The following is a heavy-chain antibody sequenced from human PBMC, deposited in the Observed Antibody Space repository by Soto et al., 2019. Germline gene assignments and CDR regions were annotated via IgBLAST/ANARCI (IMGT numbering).Heavy chain of an antibody. CDR3: ARCNVDGSGTYALDY. Sequence: EVQLVESGGGLVQPGGSLRLSCAASGFTFSSYWMHWVRQAPGKGLVWVSRINSDGSSTSYADSVKGRFTISRDNAKNTLYLQMNSLRAEDTAVYYCARCNVDGSGTYALDYWGQGTLVTVSS. CDR2: INSDGSST. CDR1: GFTFSSYW. D-gene: IGHD3-10*01. J-gene: IGHJ4*02. V-gene: IGHV3-74*01.